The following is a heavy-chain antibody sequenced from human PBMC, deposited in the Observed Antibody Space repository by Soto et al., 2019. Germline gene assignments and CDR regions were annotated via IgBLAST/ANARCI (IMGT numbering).Heavy chain of an antibody. D-gene: IGHD5-18*01. CDR1: GGSISSGDYY. J-gene: IGHJ5*02. CDR3: ARGIGYSYGYGFDP. V-gene: IGHV4-30-4*01. CDR2: IYYSGST. Sequence: SETLSLTCTVSGGSISSGDYYWSWIRQPPGKGLEWIGYIYYSGSTYYNPSLKSRVTISVDTSKNQFSLKLSSVTAADTAVYYCARGIGYSYGYGFDPWGQGTLVTVSS.